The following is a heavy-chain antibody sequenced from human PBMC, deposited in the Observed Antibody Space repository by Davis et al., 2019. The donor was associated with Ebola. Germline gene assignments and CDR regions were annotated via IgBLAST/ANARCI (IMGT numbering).Heavy chain of an antibody. V-gene: IGHV3-30*18. Sequence: PGGSLRLSCAASGFTFSNYGMHWVRQAPGKGLEWVAVISYDGSDKYYADFVKGRFTISRDNSKNTLYLQMNSLRAEDTAVYYCAKDPQYIVRTYYFDYWGQGTLVTVSS. D-gene: IGHD2-8*01. CDR1: GFTFSNYG. CDR2: ISYDGSDK. J-gene: IGHJ4*02. CDR3: AKDPQYIVRTYYFDY.